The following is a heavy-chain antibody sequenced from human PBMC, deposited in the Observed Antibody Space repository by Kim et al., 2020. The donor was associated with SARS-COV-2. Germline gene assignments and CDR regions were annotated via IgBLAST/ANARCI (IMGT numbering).Heavy chain of an antibody. J-gene: IGHJ6*02. CDR1: GFTFDDYT. V-gene: IGHV3-43*01. D-gene: IGHD1-26*01. CDR2: ISWDGGST. CDR3: AKDIVGHSGTPGYYYGMDV. Sequence: GGSLRLSCAASGFTFDDYTMHWVRQAPGKGLEWVSLISWDGGSTYYADSVKGRFTISRDNSKNSLYLQMNSLRTEDTALYYCAKDIVGHSGTPGYYYGMDVWGQGTTVTVSS.